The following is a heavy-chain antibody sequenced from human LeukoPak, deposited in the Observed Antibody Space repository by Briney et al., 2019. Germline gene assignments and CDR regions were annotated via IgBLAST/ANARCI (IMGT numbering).Heavy chain of an antibody. CDR1: GYTFTSYY. V-gene: IGHV1-46*01. D-gene: IGHD3-3*01. Sequence: GASVKVSCKASGYTFTSYYMHWVRQAPGQGLEWMGIINPSGGSTSYAQKFQGRVTMTRDTSTSTVYMELSRLRSDDTAVYYCARDHDFWSGSTYYMDVWGKGTTVTVSS. CDR3: ARDHDFWSGSTYYMDV. J-gene: IGHJ6*03. CDR2: INPSGGST.